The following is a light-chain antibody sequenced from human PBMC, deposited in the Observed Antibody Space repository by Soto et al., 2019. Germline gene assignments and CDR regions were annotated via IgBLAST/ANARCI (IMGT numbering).Light chain of an antibody. CDR3: QQFNSYPIT. CDR1: QGISSY. Sequence: DIQLTQSPSFLSASVGDRVTVTCWASQGISSYLAWYQQKPGKAPKLLIYTASSLQSGVPSRFSGSGSGTEFTLTISSLQPEDFATYYCQQFNSYPITFGQGTRLEIK. J-gene: IGKJ5*01. V-gene: IGKV1-9*01. CDR2: TAS.